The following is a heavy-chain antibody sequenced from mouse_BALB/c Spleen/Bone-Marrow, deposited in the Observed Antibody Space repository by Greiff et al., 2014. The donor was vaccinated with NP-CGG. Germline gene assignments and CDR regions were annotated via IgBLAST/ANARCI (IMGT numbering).Heavy chain of an antibody. CDR3: ARYYYGSSYFDY. Sequence: DVKLQESGAELVKPGASVKLSCTASGFNIKDTYMHWVKQRPEQGLEWIGRIDPANGNTKYGPKFQGKATITADTSSNTAYLQLSSLTSEDTAVYYCARYYYGSSYFDYWGQGTTLTVSS. J-gene: IGHJ2*01. D-gene: IGHD1-1*01. CDR1: GFNIKDTY. CDR2: IDPANGNT. V-gene: IGHV14-3*02.